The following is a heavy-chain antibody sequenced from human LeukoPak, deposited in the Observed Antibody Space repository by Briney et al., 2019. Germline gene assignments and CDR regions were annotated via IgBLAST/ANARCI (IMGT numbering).Heavy chain of an antibody. CDR1: GFTFSSTY. CDR3: ARAQGYSSPARGYYYMDV. CDR2: IYSGGST. J-gene: IGHJ6*03. D-gene: IGHD6-13*01. V-gene: IGHV3-53*01. Sequence: SGGSLRPSCAAPGFTFSSTYMSWVRQAPGKGLEWAPVIYSGGSTYYADSVKGRFTISRDNSKNTLYLQMNSLRAEDTAVYYCARAQGYSSPARGYYYMDVWGKGTTVTVSS.